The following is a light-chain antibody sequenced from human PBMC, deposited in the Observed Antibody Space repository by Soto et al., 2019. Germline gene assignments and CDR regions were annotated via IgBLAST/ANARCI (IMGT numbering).Light chain of an antibody. CDR2: AVT. J-gene: IGLJ1*01. CDR1: SSDVGGYNY. V-gene: IGLV2-14*01. CDR3: SSYTSSSTL. Sequence: QSALTQPASVSGSPGQSITISCTGTSSDVGGYNYVSWYQQHPGKAPKLMIYAVTDRPSGVSSRFSGSKSGNTASLTISGLQAEDEADYYCSSYTSSSTLFGTGTKVPV.